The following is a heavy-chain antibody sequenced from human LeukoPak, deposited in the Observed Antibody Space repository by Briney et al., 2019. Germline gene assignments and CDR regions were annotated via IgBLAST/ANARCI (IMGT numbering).Heavy chain of an antibody. V-gene: IGHV4-34*01. J-gene: IGHJ4*02. CDR3: ARGYYYFDY. D-gene: IGHD1-26*01. CDR2: INHSGST. CDR1: GGSFSGYY. Sequence: SETLSLTCAVYGGSFSGYYWSWIRQPPGKGLEWIGEINHSGSTNYNPSLKSRVTISVDTSKNQFSLKLSSVTAADTAVYYCARGYYYFDYWGQGTLVTVSS.